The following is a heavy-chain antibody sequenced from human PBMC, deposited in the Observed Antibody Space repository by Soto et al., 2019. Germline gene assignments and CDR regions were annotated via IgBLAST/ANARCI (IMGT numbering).Heavy chain of an antibody. D-gene: IGHD2-2*01. CDR2: VTRGGSA. J-gene: IGHJ4*02. V-gene: IGHV3-23*01. CDR1: GFTFSNYA. CDR3: AKEYANTYWYFDX. Sequence: PGGSLRLSCAASGFTFSNYAMTWVRQAPGKGLEWVSGVTRGGSAYYADSVKGRFTISRDNSKNTVFLQMNSLRAEDTAIYYCAKEYANTYWYFDXSGQGTQVTVSS.